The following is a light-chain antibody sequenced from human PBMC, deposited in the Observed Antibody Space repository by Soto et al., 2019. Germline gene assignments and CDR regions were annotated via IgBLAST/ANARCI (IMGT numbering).Light chain of an antibody. CDR3: CSYAGRGTLYV. CDR1: STDVGGYNY. Sequence: QSALTQPRSVSGSPGQSVTISFTGTSTDVGGYNYVSWYQQHPGKVPKLMLYDVSKRPSGVPDRFSGSKSGDTASLTISGLQAEDEADYYCCSYAGRGTLYVFGSGTKVTVL. V-gene: IGLV2-11*01. J-gene: IGLJ1*01. CDR2: DVS.